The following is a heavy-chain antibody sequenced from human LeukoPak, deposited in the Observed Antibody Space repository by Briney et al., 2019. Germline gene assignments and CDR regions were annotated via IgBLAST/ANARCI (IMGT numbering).Heavy chain of an antibody. CDR2: IWYDGSNK. Sequence: GGSLRLSCAASRFTFSSYGMHWVRQAPGKGLEWVAVIWYDGSNKYYADSVKGRFTISRDNSKNTLYLQMNSLRAEDTAVYYCQTQIYGGNSAYYYYGMDVWGQGTTVTVSS. V-gene: IGHV3-33*01. D-gene: IGHD4-23*01. J-gene: IGHJ6*02. CDR3: QTQIYGGNSAYYYYGMDV. CDR1: RFTFSSYG.